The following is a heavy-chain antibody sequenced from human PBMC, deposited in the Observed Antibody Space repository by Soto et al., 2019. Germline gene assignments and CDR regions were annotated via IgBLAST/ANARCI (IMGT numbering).Heavy chain of an antibody. CDR3: ASTTKDDSSGYYEGWFDP. D-gene: IGHD3-22*01. CDR1: GGSISSYY. Sequence: SETLSLTCTVSGGSISSYYWSWIRQPPGKGLEWIGYIYYSGSTNYNPSLKSRVTISVDTSKNQFSLKLSSVTAADTAVYYCASTTKDDSSGYYEGWFDPWGQGTLVPVSS. J-gene: IGHJ5*02. V-gene: IGHV4-59*01. CDR2: IYYSGST.